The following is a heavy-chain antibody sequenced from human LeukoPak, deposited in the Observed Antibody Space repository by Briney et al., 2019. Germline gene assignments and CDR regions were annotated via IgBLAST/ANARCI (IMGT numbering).Heavy chain of an antibody. CDR2: ISGGGETT. CDR1: GFTFNNYA. D-gene: IGHD4-17*01. Sequence: PGGSLRLSCAASGFTFNNYAMHWVRQAPGKGLEWVSSISGGGETTYYADSAKGRFTISRDNSQNILYLQMNSLRAEDTAVYYCARDYADYVGYFFFDYWGQGTLVTVSS. V-gene: IGHV3-23*01. CDR3: ARDYADYVGYFFFDY. J-gene: IGHJ4*02.